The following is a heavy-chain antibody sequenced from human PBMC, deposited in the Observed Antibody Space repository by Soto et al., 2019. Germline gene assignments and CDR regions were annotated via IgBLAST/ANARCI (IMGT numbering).Heavy chain of an antibody. CDR3: VRGGWSVDY. CDR1: ELRFVASA. CDR2: IRSKGNNYAT. Sequence: GGSLRLSCAASELRFVASAGHWVRQDPGKGLEWVGRIRSKGNNYATAYGASVKGRFTISRDDSKNMAYLQLNSLNTEDTAVYYCVRGGWSVDYWGQGTLVTVSS. J-gene: IGHJ4*02. D-gene: IGHD6-19*01. V-gene: IGHV3-73*01.